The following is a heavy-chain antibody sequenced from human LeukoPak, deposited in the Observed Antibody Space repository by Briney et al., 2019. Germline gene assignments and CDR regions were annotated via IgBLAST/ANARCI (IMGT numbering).Heavy chain of an antibody. CDR3: AKTASGPPLNGRFDY. J-gene: IGHJ4*02. D-gene: IGHD1-26*01. CDR1: GFTFGSYA. V-gene: IGHV3-23*01. Sequence: GGSLRLSCAASGFTFGSYAMSWVRQAPGKGLEWVSAISGSGGSTYYADSVKGRFTISRDNSKNTLYLQMNSLRAEDTAVYYCAKTASGPPLNGRFDYWGQGTLVTVSS. CDR2: ISGSGGST.